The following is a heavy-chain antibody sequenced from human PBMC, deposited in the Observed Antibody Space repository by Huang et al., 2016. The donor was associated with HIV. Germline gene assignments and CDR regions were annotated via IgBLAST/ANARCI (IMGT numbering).Heavy chain of an antibody. CDR2: MFTLFSVT. CDR1: GGSFNCLV. Sequence: VQLVQSGAEVKRPGTSVKISCKASGGSFNCLVCNWVRQAPGQGIQYSGGMFTLFSVTNYAAKFRGRLTISADEATSTVFMELRGLTSEDTAVFFWAREGQTWYGKPIAAFEIWGQGTTVIVSP. D-gene: IGHD6-13*01. V-gene: IGHV1-69*13. J-gene: IGHJ3*02. CDR3: AREGQTWYGKPIAAFEI.